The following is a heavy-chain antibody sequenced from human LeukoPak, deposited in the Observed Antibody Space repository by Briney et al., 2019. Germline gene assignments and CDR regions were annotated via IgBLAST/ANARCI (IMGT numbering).Heavy chain of an antibody. J-gene: IGHJ3*02. Sequence: PSETLSLTCTVSGGSISSSSYYWGWIRQPPGKGLEWIGSIYYSGSTYYNPSLKSRVTISVDKSKNQFSLKLSSVTAADTAVYYCASDSSYCGGDPPCGFDIWGQGTMVTVSS. V-gene: IGHV4-39*07. CDR1: GGSISSSSYY. D-gene: IGHD2-21*02. CDR3: ASDSSYCGGDPPCGFDI. CDR2: IYYSGST.